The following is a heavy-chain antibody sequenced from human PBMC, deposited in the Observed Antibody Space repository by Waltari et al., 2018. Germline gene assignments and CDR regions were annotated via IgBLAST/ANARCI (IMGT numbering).Heavy chain of an antibody. CDR3: TKDIRCSGWYVFDF. CDR2: ISWDGGST. V-gene: IGHV3-43*01. CDR1: GVIFNDYM. J-gene: IGHJ4*02. D-gene: IGHD6-19*01. Sequence: EVQLVESGGTVVKPGGSMRLSCAASGVIFNDYMMPWVRQVPGNGPWWFSLISWDGGSTSHADSVKGRFTISRDSSRNSLYLKMQSLRTEDSALYYCTKDIRCSGWYVFDFWGQGTLVTVSS.